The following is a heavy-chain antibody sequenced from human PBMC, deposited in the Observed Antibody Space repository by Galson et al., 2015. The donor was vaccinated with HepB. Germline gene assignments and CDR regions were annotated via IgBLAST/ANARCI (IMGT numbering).Heavy chain of an antibody. V-gene: IGHV3-11*06. D-gene: IGHD3-10*01. CDR1: EFTFSDYY. Sequence: SLRLSCAASEFTFSDYYMSWIRQAPGKGLEWVSYISSSSSYTNYVDSVKGRFTISRDNAKKSLYLQMNSLRAEDTAVYYCAGGYGSGSYHREYWGQGTLVTVSS. CDR3: AGGYGSGSYHREY. J-gene: IGHJ4*02. CDR2: ISSSSSYT.